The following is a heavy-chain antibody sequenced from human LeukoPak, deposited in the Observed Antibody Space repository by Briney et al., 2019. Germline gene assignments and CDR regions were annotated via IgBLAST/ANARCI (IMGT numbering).Heavy chain of an antibody. D-gene: IGHD2-15*01. J-gene: IGHJ5*02. CDR2: MNPNSGNT. CDR3: ARGSRIVVVVAATRNWFDP. V-gene: IGHV1-8*01. Sequence: ASVKVSCKASGYTFTSYDINWVRQATGQGLEWMGWMNPNSGNTGYAQKFQGRVTMTRNTSISTAYMELSSLRSEDTAVYYCARGSRIVVVVAATRNWFDPWGQGTLVTVSS. CDR1: GYTFTSYD.